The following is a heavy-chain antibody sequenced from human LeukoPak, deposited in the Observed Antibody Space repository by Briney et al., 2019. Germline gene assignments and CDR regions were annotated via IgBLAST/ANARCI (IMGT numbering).Heavy chain of an antibody. CDR2: ISGSGGST. CDR3: AKGGSTGPQGYYYYGMDV. J-gene: IGHJ6*02. D-gene: IGHD2-2*01. Sequence: GGSLRLSCAASGFTFSSYAMSWVRQAPGKGLEWVSAISGSGGSTYYADSVKGRFTISRDNSKNTLYLQMNSLRAEDTAVYYCAKGGSTGPQGYYYYGMDVWGQGTTVTVSS. V-gene: IGHV3-23*01. CDR1: GFTFSSYA.